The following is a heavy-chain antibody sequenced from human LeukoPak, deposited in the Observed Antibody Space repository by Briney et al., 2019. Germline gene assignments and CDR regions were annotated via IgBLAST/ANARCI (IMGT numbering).Heavy chain of an antibody. V-gene: IGHV3-23*01. Sequence: GGSLRLSCAASGFTFSSIAMSWVRQAPGQGLEWVSAIRSNGETAYNVASVKGRFTISRDKARQTLYLQMNSLRVEDTAIYYCAKGQEVDDWVFDPWGQGTLVTVSS. CDR3: AKGQEVDDWVFDP. CDR2: IRSNGETA. CDR1: GFTFSSIA. D-gene: IGHD3-9*01. J-gene: IGHJ5*02.